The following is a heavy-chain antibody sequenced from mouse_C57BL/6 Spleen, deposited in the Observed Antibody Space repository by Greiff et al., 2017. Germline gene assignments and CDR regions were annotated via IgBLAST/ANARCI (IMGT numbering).Heavy chain of an antibody. V-gene: IGHV1-81*01. Sequence: VQLQQSGAELARPGASVKLSCKASGYTFTSYGISWVKQRTGQGLEWIGEIYPRSGNTYSNEKFKGKATLTADKSSSTAYMELRSLTSEDSAVYFCARDYYGSRGGDYYARDYWGQGTSVTVSA. CDR2: IYPRSGNT. CDR1: GYTFTSYG. J-gene: IGHJ4*01. CDR3: ARDYYGSRGGDYYARDY. D-gene: IGHD1-1*01.